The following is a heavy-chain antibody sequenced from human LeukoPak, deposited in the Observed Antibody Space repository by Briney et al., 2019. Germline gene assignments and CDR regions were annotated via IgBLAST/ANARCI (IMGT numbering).Heavy chain of an antibody. CDR2: IWHDGSKT. J-gene: IGHJ4*02. CDR1: GYSFRTYG. CDR3: ARGLNKD. D-gene: IGHD2/OR15-2a*01. V-gene: IGHV3-33*01. Sequence: GRSLRLSCVGSGYSFRTYGMHWVRQAPGKGLDWVAVIWHDGSKTLYADSVKGRFTISRDNAKNSLYLQMNSLRAEDTAVYYCARGLNKDWGQGTLVTVSS.